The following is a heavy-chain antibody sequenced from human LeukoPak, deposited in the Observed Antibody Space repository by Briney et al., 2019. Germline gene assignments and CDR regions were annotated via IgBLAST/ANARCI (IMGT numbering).Heavy chain of an antibody. V-gene: IGHV4-59*01. CDR1: GGSISSYY. D-gene: IGHD1-26*01. J-gene: IGHJ4*02. Sequence: SETLSLTCTVSGGSISSYYWSWIRQPPGKGLEWIGYIYYSGSTNYNPSLKSRVTISVDTSKNQFSLKLSSVTAADTAVYYCARGGATPGPYYFDYWGQGTLVTVSS. CDR2: IYYSGST. CDR3: ARGGATPGPYYFDY.